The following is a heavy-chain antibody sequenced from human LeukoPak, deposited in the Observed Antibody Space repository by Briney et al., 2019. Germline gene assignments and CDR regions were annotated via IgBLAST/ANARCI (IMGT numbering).Heavy chain of an antibody. CDR2: ISWNSGSI. V-gene: IGHV3-9*01. CDR3: AKDTCQWLRSQYYFDY. Sequence: GGSLRLSCAASGFTFDDYAMHWVRQAPGKGLEWVSGISWNSGSIGYADSVKGRFTISRDNAKNSLYLQMNSLRAEDTALYYCAKDTCQWLRSQYYFDYWGQGTLVTVSS. CDR1: GFTFDDYA. D-gene: IGHD5-12*01. J-gene: IGHJ4*02.